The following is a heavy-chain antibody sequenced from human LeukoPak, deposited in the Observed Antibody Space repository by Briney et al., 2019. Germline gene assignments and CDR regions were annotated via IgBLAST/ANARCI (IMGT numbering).Heavy chain of an antibody. CDR3: AKDYYDSSGYSDY. CDR2: ISGSGGST. Sequence: GGSLRLSCAASGFTFSSYGMSWVRQAPGKGLEWVSAISGSGGSTYYADSVKGRFTISRDNSKNTLYLQMNSLRAEDTAVYYCAKDYYDSSGYSDYWGQGTLVTVSS. V-gene: IGHV3-23*01. CDR1: GFTFSSYG. J-gene: IGHJ4*02. D-gene: IGHD3-22*01.